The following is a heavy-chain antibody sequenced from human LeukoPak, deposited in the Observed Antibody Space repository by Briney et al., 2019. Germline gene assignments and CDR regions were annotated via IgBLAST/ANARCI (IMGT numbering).Heavy chain of an antibody. CDR1: GGSFSGYY. Sequence: SETLSLTCAVYGGSFSGYYWSWIRQPPGKGLEWIGEINHSGSTNYNPSLKSRVTISVDTSKNQFSLKLSSVTAADTAVYYCARGMRIQLWLRDCGAFDIWGQGGMVTDSS. J-gene: IGHJ3*02. CDR2: INHSGST. V-gene: IGHV4-34*01. CDR3: ARGMRIQLWLRDCGAFDI. D-gene: IGHD5-18*01.